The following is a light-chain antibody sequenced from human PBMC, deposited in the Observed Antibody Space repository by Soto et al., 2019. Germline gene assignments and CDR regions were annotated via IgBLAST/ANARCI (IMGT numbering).Light chain of an antibody. Sequence: EIVMTQSPATLSVSPGERATLSCRASQSVSSNLAWHQQKPGQAPRPLIYGASTRATGIPARLSGSGSGTEFTLTISSLQSEDFAIYYCQQYNNWPFTFGPGTKVDIK. V-gene: IGKV3-15*01. CDR1: QSVSSN. CDR3: QQYNNWPFT. J-gene: IGKJ3*01. CDR2: GAS.